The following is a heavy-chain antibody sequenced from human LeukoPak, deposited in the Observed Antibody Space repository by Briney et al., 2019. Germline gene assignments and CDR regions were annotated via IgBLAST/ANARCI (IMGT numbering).Heavy chain of an antibody. CDR1: GFTFSSYA. Sequence: GGSLRLSCAASGFTFSSYAMSWVRQAPGKGLEWVSAISGSGGSTYYADSVKGRFTISRDNSKNSLYLQMNSLRAEDTAVYYCARARIGDFWSGYYTVLDYWGQGTLVTVSS. J-gene: IGHJ4*02. CDR2: ISGSGGST. V-gene: IGHV3-23*01. CDR3: ARARIGDFWSGYYTVLDY. D-gene: IGHD3-3*01.